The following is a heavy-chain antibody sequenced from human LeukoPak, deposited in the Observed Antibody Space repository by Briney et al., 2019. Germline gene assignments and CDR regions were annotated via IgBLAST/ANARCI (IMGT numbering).Heavy chain of an antibody. D-gene: IGHD6-13*01. CDR1: GFTFGDYA. CDR2: ISRKAYGGTT. V-gene: IGHV3-49*03. J-gene: IGHJ6*02. Sequence: GGSLRLSCTASGFTFGDYAMSWFRQAPGKGLEWVGFISRKAYGGTTINAASVKDRFTISRDDSKSIAYLQMNSLKTEDTAVYYCARDAYSSNSREYYNGMDVWGQGTTVTVSS. CDR3: ARDAYSSNSREYYNGMDV.